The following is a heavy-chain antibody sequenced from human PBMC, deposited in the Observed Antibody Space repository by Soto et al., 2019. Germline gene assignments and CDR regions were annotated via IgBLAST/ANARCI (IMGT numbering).Heavy chain of an antibody. CDR3: ARDRGIVGASGY. CDR2: ISAYNGNT. CDR1: GYTFTSYG. V-gene: IGHV1-18*04. Sequence: ASVKVSFKASGYTFTSYGISWVRQAPGQGLEWMGWISAYNGNTNYAQKLQGRVTMTTXXXXXXAXMXLXSXRSDXTAVYYCARDRGIVGASGYWGQGTLVTVSS. D-gene: IGHD1-26*01. J-gene: IGHJ4*02.